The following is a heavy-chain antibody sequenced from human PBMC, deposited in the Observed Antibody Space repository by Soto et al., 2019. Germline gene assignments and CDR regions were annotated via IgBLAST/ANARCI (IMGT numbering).Heavy chain of an antibody. CDR3: ARASITVAGDY. J-gene: IGHJ4*02. D-gene: IGHD6-19*01. CDR1: GFTFSDHY. CDR2: SKNKANSYTT. V-gene: IGHV3-72*01. Sequence: PGGSLRLSCAASGFTFSDHYMDWVRQAPGKGLERVGRSKNKANSYTTKYAASLKGRFTILRDDSKNSLYLQMSSLETEDSAVYYCARASITVAGDYWGQGTLVTVSS.